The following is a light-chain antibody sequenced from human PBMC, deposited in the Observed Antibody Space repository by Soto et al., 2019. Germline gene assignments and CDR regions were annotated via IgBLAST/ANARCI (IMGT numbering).Light chain of an antibody. Sequence: QSVLTLPPSVSGAPGQRVTISCTGSSSNIGAGYDVHWYQQLPETAPKLLIYRNTNRPSGVPDRFSGSKSGTSASLAITGLQAEDEADYYCQSYDGSLTAVYVFGTGTKVTVL. J-gene: IGLJ1*01. CDR2: RNT. CDR1: SSNIGAGYD. CDR3: QSYDGSLTAVYV. V-gene: IGLV1-40*01.